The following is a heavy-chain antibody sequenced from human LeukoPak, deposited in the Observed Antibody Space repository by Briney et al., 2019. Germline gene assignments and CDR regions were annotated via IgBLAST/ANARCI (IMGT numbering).Heavy chain of an antibody. Sequence: NPGGSLRLSCAASGFSFRGYTMNWVRQALGKGLERVSGISSSGNYKYYADSVKGRFTISRDNAQNSLYLQMDSVRVEDTAVYYCAREGPLSWFGEYNYYPLDVWGKGTTVTVSS. D-gene: IGHD3-10*01. CDR3: AREGPLSWFGEYNYYPLDV. CDR1: GFSFRGYT. J-gene: IGHJ6*03. V-gene: IGHV3-21*06. CDR2: ISSSGNYK.